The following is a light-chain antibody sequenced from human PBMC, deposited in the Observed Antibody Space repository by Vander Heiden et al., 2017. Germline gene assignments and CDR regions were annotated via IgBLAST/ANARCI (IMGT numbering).Light chain of an antibody. CDR1: QSISSW. V-gene: IGKV1-5*03. CDR2: KAS. CDR3: QQYNSHWYT. J-gene: IGKJ2*01. Sequence: DIQMTQPPSTLSASVGDRVTITCRASQSISSWLAWYQQKPGKAPKLLIYKASSLESGVPSRFSGSGSGTEFTLTISSLQPDDFATYYCQQYNSHWYTFGQGTKLEIK.